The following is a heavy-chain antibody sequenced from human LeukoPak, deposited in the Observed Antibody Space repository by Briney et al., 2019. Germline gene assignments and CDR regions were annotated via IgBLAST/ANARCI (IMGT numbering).Heavy chain of an antibody. V-gene: IGHV4-38-2*02. CDR3: ARESGSYSD. D-gene: IGHD1-26*01. J-gene: IGHJ4*02. CDR2: FYHGGST. Sequence: SETLSLTCTVSGYSISTGYYWDWIRQPPGKGLEWIGTFYHGGSTYYNPSLKSRVTMSVDTSKNQFSLKLSSVTAADTAVYYCARESGSYSDWGQGTLVTVSS. CDR1: GYSISTGYY.